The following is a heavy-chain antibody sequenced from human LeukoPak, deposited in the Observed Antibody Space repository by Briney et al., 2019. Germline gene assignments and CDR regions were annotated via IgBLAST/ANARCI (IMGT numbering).Heavy chain of an antibody. CDR2: IIPIFCIA. Sequence: SVKVSCKASGGTFSSYTISWVRQAPGKGLDWMGRIIPIFCIANYAQKFQGRVTITADKSTSTAYMERSSLRSEDTAVYYCARAPRGYGSGLNWFDPWGQGPLVTVSS. J-gene: IGHJ5*02. CDR1: GGTFSSYT. V-gene: IGHV1-69*02. CDR3: ARAPRGYGSGLNWFDP. D-gene: IGHD5-18*01.